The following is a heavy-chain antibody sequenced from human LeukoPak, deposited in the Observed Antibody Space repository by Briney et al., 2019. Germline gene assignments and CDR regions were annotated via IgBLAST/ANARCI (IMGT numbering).Heavy chain of an antibody. CDR1: GGSFSGYY. V-gene: IGHV4-34*01. CDR2: INHSGST. J-gene: IGHJ4*02. CDR3: ARGGILVVPAANDFDY. D-gene: IGHD2-2*01. Sequence: SETLSLTCTVYGGSFSGYYWSWIRQPAGKGLEWIGEINHSGSTNYNPSLKSRVTISVDTSKNQFSLKLSSVTAADTAVYYCARGGILVVPAANDFDYWGQGTLITVSS.